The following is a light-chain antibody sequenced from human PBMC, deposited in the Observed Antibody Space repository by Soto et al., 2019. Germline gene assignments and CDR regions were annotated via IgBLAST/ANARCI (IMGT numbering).Light chain of an antibody. Sequence: EVVLTQSPATLSVSPGDRATLSCRASQDIGSAVAWYHQRSGQAPRLLIFDASIRVPTTPARFSGSASGTEFTLTISSLQSEDLAVYYCQQYNNWPPSIIFGQGTRLEIK. CDR3: QQYNNWPPSII. CDR2: DAS. CDR1: QDIGSA. J-gene: IGKJ5*01. V-gene: IGKV3-15*01.